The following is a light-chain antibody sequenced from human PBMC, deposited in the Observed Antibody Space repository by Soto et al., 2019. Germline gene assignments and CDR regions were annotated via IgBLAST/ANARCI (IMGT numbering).Light chain of an antibody. V-gene: IGLV2-14*01. CDR3: SSDISSSAGV. CDR1: SSDVGGYNY. CDR2: EVS. Sequence: QSALTQPASVSGSPGQSITISCTGTSSDVGGYNYVSWYQQHPGKAPKLMIYEVSNRPSGVSNRFSGSKSGNTASLTISGLQAEDEADYYCSSDISSSAGVCGGGTKLTVL. J-gene: IGLJ2*01.